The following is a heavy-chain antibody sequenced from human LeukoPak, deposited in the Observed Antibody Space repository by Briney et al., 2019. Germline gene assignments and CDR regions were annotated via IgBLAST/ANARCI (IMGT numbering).Heavy chain of an antibody. Sequence: PGRSLRLSCAASGFSFSDYDIHWVRQTPGKGLEWVAFIRYDGSNKIYADSVKGRFTISRDNSYNTVYLQMTGLRAEDTAVYYCAKDGESGIQYTQGYFDYWGQGTLVTVSS. CDR3: AKDGESGIQYTQGYFDY. J-gene: IGHJ4*02. D-gene: IGHD1-1*01. V-gene: IGHV3-30*02. CDR1: GFSFSDYD. CDR2: IRYDGSNK.